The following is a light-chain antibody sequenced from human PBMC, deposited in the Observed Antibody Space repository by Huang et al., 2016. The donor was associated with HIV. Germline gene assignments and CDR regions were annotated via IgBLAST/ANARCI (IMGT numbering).Light chain of an antibody. V-gene: IGKV2-29*02. J-gene: IGKJ2*01. CDR3: MQGIYLPYT. CDR1: QSLLHSDGKTY. CDR2: EVS. Sequence: DVVMTQTPLSLSVTPGQAASISCKSSQSLLHSDGKTYLFWYLQKPGQSPHLLIVEVSRRFSGVPDRFSGSGSGTHFTLKTSRVEAEDVGIYYCMQGIYLPYTFGQGTKLEIK.